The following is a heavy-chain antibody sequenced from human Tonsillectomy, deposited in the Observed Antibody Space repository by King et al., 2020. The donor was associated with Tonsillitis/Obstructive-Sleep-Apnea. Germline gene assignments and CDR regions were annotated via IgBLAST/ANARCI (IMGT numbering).Heavy chain of an antibody. D-gene: IGHD2-15*01. CDR2: IYYSGST. CDR1: GGPISSYY. CDR3: ARIVEDCSGGSCYYYYMDV. V-gene: IGHV4-59*01. J-gene: IGHJ6*03. Sequence: VQLQESGPGLVKPSETLSLTCTVSGGPISSYYWSWIRQPPGKGLEWIGYIYYSGSTNYNPSLKSQVTLTVDTSKNQFSLKLSSVTAADTAVYYCARIVEDCSGGSCYYYYMDVWGKGTTVTVSS.